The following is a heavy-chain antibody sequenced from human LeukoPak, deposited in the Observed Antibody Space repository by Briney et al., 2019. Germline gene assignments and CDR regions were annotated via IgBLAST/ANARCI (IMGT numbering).Heavy chain of an antibody. D-gene: IGHD5-12*01. Sequence: GGSLRLSCAASGFTFSSYAMSWVRQAPGKGLEWVSTISHSGGGTYYADSVKGRFTISRDNSRNTLYLQMNSLRAEDTALYYCAKDTSTGPHWYFDYWGQGTLVTVSS. CDR2: ISHSGGGT. J-gene: IGHJ4*02. V-gene: IGHV3-23*01. CDR1: GFTFSSYA. CDR3: AKDTSTGPHWYFDY.